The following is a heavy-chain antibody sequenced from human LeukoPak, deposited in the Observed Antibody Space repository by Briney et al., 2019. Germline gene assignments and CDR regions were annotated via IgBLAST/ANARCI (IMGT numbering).Heavy chain of an antibody. CDR2: IIPILGIA. Sequence: GASVKVPCKASGGTFSSYTISWVRQAPGQGLEWMGRIIPILGIANYAQKFQGRVTITADKSTSTAYMELSSLRSEDTAVYYCAREDYHASYYMDVWGKGTTVTVSS. D-gene: IGHD4-11*01. CDR1: GGTFSSYT. J-gene: IGHJ6*03. CDR3: AREDYHASYYMDV. V-gene: IGHV1-69*04.